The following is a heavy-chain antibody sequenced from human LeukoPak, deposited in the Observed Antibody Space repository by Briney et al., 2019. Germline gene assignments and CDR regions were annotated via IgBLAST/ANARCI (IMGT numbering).Heavy chain of an antibody. J-gene: IGHJ5*02. D-gene: IGHD6-13*01. Sequence: ASVKVSCKASGYTFTAYDIHWVRQAPGQGREWMGWINPNSGDTNYAQKFQGRVTITRDTSITTAYMDLTSLTSDDTAVYYCARRLSTWSEGWFAPWGQGTLVSVSS. CDR3: ARRLSTWSEGWFAP. V-gene: IGHV1-2*02. CDR1: GYTFTAYD. CDR2: INPNSGDT.